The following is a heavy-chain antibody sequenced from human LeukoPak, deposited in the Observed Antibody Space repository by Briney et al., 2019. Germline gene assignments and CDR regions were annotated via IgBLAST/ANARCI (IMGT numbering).Heavy chain of an antibody. J-gene: IGHJ4*02. Sequence: PGGSLRLSCAASGFTFSSYSMNWVRQAPGKGLEWDSSISSSSSYIYYADSVKGRFTISRDNAKKSLYLQMNSLRAEDTGMYYCARGDSQSKYRQFDSWGQGSLVIVSS. CDR3: ARGDSQSKYRQFDS. CDR1: GFTFSSYS. CDR2: ISSSSSYI. D-gene: IGHD5-12*01. V-gene: IGHV3-21*01.